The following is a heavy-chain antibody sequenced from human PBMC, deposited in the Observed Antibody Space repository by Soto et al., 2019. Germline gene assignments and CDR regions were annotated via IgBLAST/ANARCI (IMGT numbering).Heavy chain of an antibody. D-gene: IGHD3-9*01. CDR1: GGSISSGGFY. CDR2: IFSIGGP. V-gene: IGHV4-31*03. CDR3: ARLWTGFYNDRPTSFDY. Sequence: QVQLQESGPGLVKPSQTLSLTCTVSGGSISSGGFYWSWIRQHPGKGLEFIGYIFSIGGPYYNPSLKSRVSISVDTSKNQFSLRLRSVTAADTALYYCARLWTGFYNDRPTSFDYWGPGTLVTVSS. J-gene: IGHJ4*02.